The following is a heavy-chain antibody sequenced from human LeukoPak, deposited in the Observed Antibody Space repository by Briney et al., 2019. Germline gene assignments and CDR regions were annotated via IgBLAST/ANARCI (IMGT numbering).Heavy chain of an antibody. CDR2: IYYTGNT. CDR3: ARQTGSGLFTLP. D-gene: IGHD3/OR15-3a*01. J-gene: IGHJ4*02. Sequence: PSETLSLTCTVSGVSISSSNSYWGWIRQPPGKGLEWIGSIYYTGNTYYNASLKSRVTISIDTSKNQISLRLTSVTVTDMAMYYCARQTGSGLFTLPGGQGTLVTVSS. CDR1: GVSISSSNSY. V-gene: IGHV4-39*01.